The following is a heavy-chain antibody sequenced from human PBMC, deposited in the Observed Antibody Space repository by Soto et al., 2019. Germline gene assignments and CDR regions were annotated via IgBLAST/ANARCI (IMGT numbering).Heavy chain of an antibody. D-gene: IGHD1-7*01. V-gene: IGHV5-51*01. CDR3: ARKGQTKGKELELRKSSYYYYGMDV. CDR1: GYSFTSYW. J-gene: IGHJ6*02. Sequence: VESLKISCNGSGYSFTSYWIGWVRRMPWKGLEWMGIIYPGDSDTRYSPSFQGQVTISADKSISTAYLQWSSLKASDTAMYYCARKGQTKGKELELRKSSYYYYGMDVWGQGTTVTVSS. CDR2: IYPGDSDT.